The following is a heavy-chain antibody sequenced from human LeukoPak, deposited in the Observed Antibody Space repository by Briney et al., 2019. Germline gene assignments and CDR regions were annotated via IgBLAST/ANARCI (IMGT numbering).Heavy chain of an antibody. V-gene: IGHV4-34*01. D-gene: IGHD3-3*01. CDR3: ARGNYDFWSGYYPPNWFDP. CDR2: INHSGST. Sequence: PSETLSLTCAVYGGSFSGYYWSWIRQPPGKGLEWIGEINHSGSTNYNPSLKSRVTISVDTSKNQFSLKLSSVTAADTAVYYCARGNYDFWSGYYPPNWFDPWGQGTLVIVSS. J-gene: IGHJ5*02. CDR1: GGSFSGYY.